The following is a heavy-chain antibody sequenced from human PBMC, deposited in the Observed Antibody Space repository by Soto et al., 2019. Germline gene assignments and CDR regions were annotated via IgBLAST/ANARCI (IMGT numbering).Heavy chain of an antibody. CDR1: GGSISSYY. J-gene: IGHJ4*02. Sequence: SETLSLTCTVSGGSISSYYWSWIRQPPGKGLEWIGYIYYSGSTNYNPSLKSRVTISVDTSKNQFSLKLSSVTAADTAVYYCARGDNWNPFDYWGQGTLVTVSS. CDR2: IYYSGST. V-gene: IGHV4-59*01. CDR3: ARGDNWNPFDY. D-gene: IGHD1-20*01.